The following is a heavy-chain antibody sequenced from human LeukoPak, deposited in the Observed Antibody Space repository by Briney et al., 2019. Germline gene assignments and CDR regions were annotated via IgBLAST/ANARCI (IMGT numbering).Heavy chain of an antibody. D-gene: IGHD3-22*01. CDR2: IYYSGST. CDR1: GGSISDSSYY. CDR3: ARHELVHSSGYYRD. V-gene: IGHV4-39*01. Sequence: SETLSLTCTGSGGSISDSSYYWGWIRQPPGKGLEWIGSIYYSGSTYYNPSLKSRVTMSVDTSKNQFSLKLSSVTAADTAVYYCARHELVHSSGYYRDWGQGTLVTVSS. J-gene: IGHJ4*02.